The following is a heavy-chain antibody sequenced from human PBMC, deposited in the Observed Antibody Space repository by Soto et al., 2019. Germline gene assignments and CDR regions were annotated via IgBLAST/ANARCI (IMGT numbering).Heavy chain of an antibody. CDR3: VKRPSFGVVIMYYYGLDV. CDR2: ISSSGGST. J-gene: IGHJ6*02. CDR1: GFTFSSYA. V-gene: IGHV3-64D*06. Sequence: GSLRLSCSASGFTFSSYAMHWVRQAPGKGLEYVSAISSSGGSTYYADSVKGRFTISRDNSKNTLYLQMSSLRAEDTAVYYCVKRPSFGVVIMYYYGLDVWGQGTTFTV. D-gene: IGHD3-3*01.